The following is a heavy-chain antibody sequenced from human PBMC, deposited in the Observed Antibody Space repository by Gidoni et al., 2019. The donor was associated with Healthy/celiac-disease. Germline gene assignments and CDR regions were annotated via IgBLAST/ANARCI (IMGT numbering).Heavy chain of an antibody. V-gene: IGHV6-1*01. CDR1: GDSVSSTRAA. D-gene: IGHD3-3*01. J-gene: IGHJ5*02. Sequence: VQLQQSGPGLVKPSQTLSLTCAISGDSVSSTRAAWNWIRQSPSRGLEWLGRTYYRSKWYNDYAVSVKSRITINPDTSKNQFSLQLNSVTPEDTAVYYCARSELYYDFWSGYPPYNWFDPWGQGTLVTVSS. CDR3: ARSELYYDFWSGYPPYNWFDP. CDR2: TYYRSKWYN.